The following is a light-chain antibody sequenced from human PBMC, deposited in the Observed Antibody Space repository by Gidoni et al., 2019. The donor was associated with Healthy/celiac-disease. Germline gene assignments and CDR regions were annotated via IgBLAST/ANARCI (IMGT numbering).Light chain of an antibody. J-gene: IGLJ2*01. V-gene: IGLV2-14*01. CDR3: SSYTSSSTLS. CDR2: DVS. CDR1: SSDVGGYND. Sequence: QSALTQPASVSGSPGQSITISCTGTSSDVGGYNDGSWYQQHPGKAPKLMIYDVSNRPSGVSNRFSVSKSGNTASLTISGLQAEDEADYYCSSYTSSSTLSFGGGTKLTVL.